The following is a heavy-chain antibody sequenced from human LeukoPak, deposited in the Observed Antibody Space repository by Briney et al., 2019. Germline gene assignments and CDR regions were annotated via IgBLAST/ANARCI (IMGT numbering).Heavy chain of an antibody. CDR1: GCTFTGYY. V-gene: IGHV1-2*02. CDR3: ARSRIQLWSWDP. Sequence: ASVKVSCKASGCTFTGYYMHWVRQAPGQGLEWMGWINPNSGGTNYAQKFQGRVTMTRDTSISTAYMELSRLRSDDTAVYYCARSRIQLWSWDPWGQGTLVTVSS. D-gene: IGHD5-18*01. CDR2: INPNSGGT. J-gene: IGHJ5*02.